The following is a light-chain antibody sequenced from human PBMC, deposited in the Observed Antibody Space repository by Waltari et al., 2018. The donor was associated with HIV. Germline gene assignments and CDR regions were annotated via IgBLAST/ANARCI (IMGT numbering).Light chain of an antibody. CDR3: QQYFRIPPT. CDR1: RTILFSSDNRNY. V-gene: IGKV4-1*01. CDR2: WSS. Sequence: DIVMTQSPDSLPVSLGERATLNCTSSRTILFSSDNRNYLAWYQQKPRQPPKLLISWSSTRESGVPDRFSVSGSGTDFTLTITRLQAEDVAVYHCQQYFRIPPTFGGGTKVEIK. J-gene: IGKJ4*01.